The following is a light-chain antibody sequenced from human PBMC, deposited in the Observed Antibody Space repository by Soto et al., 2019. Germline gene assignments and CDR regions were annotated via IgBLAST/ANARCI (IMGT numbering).Light chain of an antibody. V-gene: IGKV1-5*03. CDR1: QTISSW. Sequence: DIQMTQSPSTLSGSVGDRVTITCRASQTISSWLAWYQQKPGKAPKLLIYKASSLESVVPSRFSGSGSGTEFTLTISSLQPDDFATYYCQQYNSYPWTFGQGTKVDIK. CDR2: KAS. J-gene: IGKJ1*01. CDR3: QQYNSYPWT.